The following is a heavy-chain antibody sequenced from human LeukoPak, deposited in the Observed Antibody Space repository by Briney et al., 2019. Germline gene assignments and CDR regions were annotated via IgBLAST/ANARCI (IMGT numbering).Heavy chain of an antibody. J-gene: IGHJ6*02. CDR2: IYSGGST. CDR3: LLTPGYYYYGMDV. V-gene: IGHV3-66*01. CDR1: GFTVSSNY. Sequence: GGSLRLSCAASGFTVSSNYMSWVRQAPGEGLEWVSVIYSGGSTYYADSVKGRFTISRDNSKNTLYLQMNSLRSEDTAVYYCLLTPGYYYYGMDVWGQGTTVTVSS.